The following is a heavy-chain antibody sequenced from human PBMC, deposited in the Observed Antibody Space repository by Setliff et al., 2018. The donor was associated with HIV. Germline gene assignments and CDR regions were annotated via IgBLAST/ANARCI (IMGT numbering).Heavy chain of an antibody. J-gene: IGHJ4*02. CDR1: GGSISSSSYY. V-gene: IGHV4-39*07. CDR3: ARGGGFWSGQLDF. CDR2: INHSGST. D-gene: IGHD3-3*01. Sequence: PSETLSLTCTVSGGSISSSSYYWNWIRQPPGKGLEWIGEINHSGSTNYNPSLKSRVTISVDTSKNQFSLKLSSVTAADTAVYYCARGGGFWSGQLDFWGQGTLVTVSS.